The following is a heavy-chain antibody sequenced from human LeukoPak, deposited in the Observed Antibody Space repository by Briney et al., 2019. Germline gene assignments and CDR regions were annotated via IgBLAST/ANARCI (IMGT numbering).Heavy chain of an antibody. V-gene: IGHV1-18*01. J-gene: IGHJ4*02. D-gene: IGHD3-22*01. CDR2: ISAYNGNT. Sequence: ASVKVSCKASGYTFTSYGISWVRQAPGQGLEWVGWISAYNGNTNYAQTLQGRGTMTTDTSTSTAYIELRSLRSDDTAVYYCAKDLVPDYYDSSGYYPWERADYWGQGTLVTVSS. CDR1: GYTFTSYG. CDR3: AKDLVPDYYDSSGYYPWERADY.